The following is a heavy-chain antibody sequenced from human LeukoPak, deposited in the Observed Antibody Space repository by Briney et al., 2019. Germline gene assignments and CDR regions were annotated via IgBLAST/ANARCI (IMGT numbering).Heavy chain of an antibody. D-gene: IGHD2-15*01. CDR3: ARGILSGYYFDS. Sequence: SETLSLTCAVYGGSFSGYYWGWIRQSPGKGLEWIAEIHYSGSASYNPSLKSRVTISGDPSKNQVSLRVTSVTAADTAEYYCARGILSGYYFDSWGQGSLVTVSS. CDR2: IHYSGSA. CDR1: GGSFSGYY. V-gene: IGHV4-34*01. J-gene: IGHJ4*02.